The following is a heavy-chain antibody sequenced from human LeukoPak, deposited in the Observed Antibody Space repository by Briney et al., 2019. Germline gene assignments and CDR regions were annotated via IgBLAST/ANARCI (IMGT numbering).Heavy chain of an antibody. CDR2: LYIGST. CDR1: GGHISTYY. V-gene: IGHV4-59*08. Sequence: SETLSLTCAVSGGHISTYYWSWIRQSPGKGLEWIGYLYIGSTTYNPSLEGRVAISVDRSRNQFSLRLASVTAADTAVYYCARHGGSLGFFDYWGQGTLVTVSS. CDR3: ARHGGSLGFFDY. J-gene: IGHJ4*02. D-gene: IGHD2-15*01.